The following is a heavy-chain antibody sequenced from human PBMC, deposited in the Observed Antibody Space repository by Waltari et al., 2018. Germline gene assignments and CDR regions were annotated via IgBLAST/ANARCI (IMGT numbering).Heavy chain of an antibody. CDR2: IYYGGST. V-gene: IGHV4-30-4*01. CDR1: GASISISRYS. Sequence: QVQLQESGPGLVRPSQTLSLTCTVSGASISISRYSWSWVRQSPGRGLEWIGYIYYGGSTFYNPSLKTRVSISVDTSNNQFSLKLSSVTAADTAIYYCARAKSYCTGGTCYISPSWFDPWGQGTLVTVSS. D-gene: IGHD2-8*02. J-gene: IGHJ5*02. CDR3: ARAKSYCTGGTCYISPSWFDP.